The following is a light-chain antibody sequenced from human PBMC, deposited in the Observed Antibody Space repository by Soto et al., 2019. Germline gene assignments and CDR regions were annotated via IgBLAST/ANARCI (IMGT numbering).Light chain of an antibody. CDR3: QQYDNWPPIT. CDR1: QSVGSN. CDR2: AAS. Sequence: EVVMTKFTATLSVSPGERATLSCRASQSVGSNLAWYQHKHGQAPRLLMYAASARATGIPARFSGSGSGTEFTLTISSLQSEDFAVYYCQQYDNWPPITFGQGTRLEIK. J-gene: IGKJ5*01. V-gene: IGKV3-15*01.